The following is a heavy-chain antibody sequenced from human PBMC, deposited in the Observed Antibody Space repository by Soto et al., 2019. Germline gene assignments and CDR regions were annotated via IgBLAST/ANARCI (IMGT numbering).Heavy chain of an antibody. Sequence: EVQLVESGGGLVKPGGSLRLACAASGFTLRTAWMNWVRQAPGKGLEWVGRIKRESDGGTTDYGASMRGRFTISREASKHPLYLQLNSLGTEDTVVYYCATEPYFYDSSGVDVWGQGTTVTVSS. CDR1: GFTLRTAW. J-gene: IGHJ6*02. CDR3: ATEPYFYDSSGVDV. V-gene: IGHV3-15*07. CDR2: IKRESDGGTT.